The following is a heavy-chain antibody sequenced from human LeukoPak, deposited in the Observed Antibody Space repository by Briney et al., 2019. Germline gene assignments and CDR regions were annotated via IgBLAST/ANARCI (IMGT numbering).Heavy chain of an antibody. J-gene: IGHJ4*02. CDR1: GFTFTNYA. V-gene: IGHV3-23*01. D-gene: IGHD4-17*01. CDR2: ITYSGADT. Sequence: GGSLRLSCAASGFTFTNYAMSWVRQAPGKGLEWVSAITYSGADTYYADSVKGRFTISRDSSKSTLYLQTSSLRADDTAVYYCAKADYGDYAFDYWGQGTLVTVSS. CDR3: AKADYGDYAFDY.